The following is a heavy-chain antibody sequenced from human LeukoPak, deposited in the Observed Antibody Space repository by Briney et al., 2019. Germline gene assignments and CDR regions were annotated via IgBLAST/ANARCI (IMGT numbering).Heavy chain of an antibody. J-gene: IGHJ2*01. CDR1: GYSFTSYW. CDR3: ARQVGNWGSYWYFDL. V-gene: IGHV5-51*01. CDR2: IYPGDSDT. Sequence: GESLKISCKGSGYSFTSYWIGWVRQMPGKGLEWMGIIYPGDSDTRYSPSFQGQVTISADKSISTAYLQWSSLKASDTAMYYCARQVGNWGSYWYFDLWGRGTLVTVSS. D-gene: IGHD7-27*01.